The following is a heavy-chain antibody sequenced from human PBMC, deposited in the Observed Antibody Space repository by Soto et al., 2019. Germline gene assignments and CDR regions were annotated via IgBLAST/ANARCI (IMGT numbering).Heavy chain of an antibody. J-gene: IGHJ4*02. CDR3: ARGPDDYGDYVFDY. D-gene: IGHD4-17*01. Sequence: QVKLVQSGAAVKKPGASVKVSCKASGYTLTSYGISWVRQAPGQGLEWMGWISAYNGNTNYVQKIQGRVTMTTDTSTNTAYMELRSLRSDDTAVYFCARGPDDYGDYVFDYWGQGTLVTVSS. CDR2: ISAYNGNT. V-gene: IGHV1-18*01. CDR1: GYTLTSYG.